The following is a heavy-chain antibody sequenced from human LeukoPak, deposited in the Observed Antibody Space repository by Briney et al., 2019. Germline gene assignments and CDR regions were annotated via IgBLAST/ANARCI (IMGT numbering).Heavy chain of an antibody. CDR1: GYTFTVYY. CDR3: ARYPSSTSSWSDL. Sequence: GASVKVSCKASGYTFTVYYMHWVRQAPGQGLEWMGWINPNSGGTNYAQKFQGRVTMTRDTSNSTAYMELSGLRSDDTAVYYCARYPSSTSSWSDLWGQGTLVTVSS. D-gene: IGHD6-6*01. J-gene: IGHJ5*02. CDR2: INPNSGGT. V-gene: IGHV1-2*02.